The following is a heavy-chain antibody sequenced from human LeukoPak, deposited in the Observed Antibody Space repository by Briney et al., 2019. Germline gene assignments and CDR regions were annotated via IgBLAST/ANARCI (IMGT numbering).Heavy chain of an antibody. V-gene: IGHV3-23*01. CDR1: GFTFSSFG. Sequence: GGSLRLSCAASGFTFSSFGMSWVRQAPGKGLEWVSAISSTGGTAYYADSEKGRFTISRDNAKNSLYLQMNSLRAEDTAVYYCAREDSGYFDYWGQGTLVTVSS. CDR3: AREDSGYFDY. CDR2: ISSTGGTA. J-gene: IGHJ4*02. D-gene: IGHD3-10*01.